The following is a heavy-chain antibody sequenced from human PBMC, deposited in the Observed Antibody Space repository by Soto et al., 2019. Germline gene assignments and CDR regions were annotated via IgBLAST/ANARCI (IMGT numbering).Heavy chain of an antibody. J-gene: IGHJ5*02. V-gene: IGHV4-39*01. D-gene: IGHD1-1*01. CDR1: GVSISSSSYY. CDR3: ARHSLRPTTNWFDP. Sequence: SETLSLTCTVSGVSISSSSYYWGWIRQPPGKGLEWIGSIYYSGSTYYNPSLKSRVTISVDTSKNQFSLKLSSVTAADTAVYYCARHSLRPTTNWFDPWGQGTLVTVSS. CDR2: IYYSGST.